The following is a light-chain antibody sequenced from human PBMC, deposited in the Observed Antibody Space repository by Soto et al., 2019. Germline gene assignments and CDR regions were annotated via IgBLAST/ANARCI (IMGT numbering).Light chain of an antibody. CDR2: GTS. J-gene: IGKJ4*01. CDR1: QSVSSKY. Sequence: EIVLTQSPGTLSLSPGERATLSCRASQSVSSKYLAWYQQKPGQAPRVLIYGTSIRASGVPERFSGGGSGTDFTLTINSLQSEDFAIYYCQPYNNWPLTFGGGTKVESK. V-gene: IGKV3D-15*01. CDR3: QPYNNWPLT.